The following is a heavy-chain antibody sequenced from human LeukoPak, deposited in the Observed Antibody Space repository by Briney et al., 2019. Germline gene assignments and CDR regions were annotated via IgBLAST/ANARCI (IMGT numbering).Heavy chain of an antibody. Sequence: GRTLRLSCAASGFTFSSYAMSWVRQAPGKGLEWVSAISGSGGSTYYADSVKGRFTISRDNSKNTLYLQMNSLRAEDTAVYYCASHGGSGSSNWFDPWGQGTLVTVSS. J-gene: IGHJ5*02. CDR1: GFTFSSYA. D-gene: IGHD3-10*01. CDR3: ASHGGSGSSNWFDP. V-gene: IGHV3-23*01. CDR2: ISGSGGST.